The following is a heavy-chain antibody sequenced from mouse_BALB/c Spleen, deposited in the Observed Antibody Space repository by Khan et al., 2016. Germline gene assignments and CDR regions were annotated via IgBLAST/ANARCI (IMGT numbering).Heavy chain of an antibody. V-gene: IGHV1S137*01. D-gene: IGHD2-4*01. CDR2: ISTYHGDA. CDR3: ATRSTWITTTGDMDY. J-gene: IGHJ4*01. CDR1: GYTFTDYT. Sequence: QVQLQQSGAELVRPGVSVKISCKGSGYTFTDYTLHWVKQSHAKSLEWIGVISTYHGDATYNQKFKGKATMTVDKSSSTAYMELARLTSEDSAIYYCATRSTWITTTGDMDYWGQGTSVTVSS.